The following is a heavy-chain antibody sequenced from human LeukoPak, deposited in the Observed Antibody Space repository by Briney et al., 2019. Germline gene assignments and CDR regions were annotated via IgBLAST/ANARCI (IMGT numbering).Heavy chain of an antibody. CDR2: IYYSGST. CDR3: ARDQGGSYFGTFDY. J-gene: IGHJ4*02. V-gene: IGHV4-31*03. D-gene: IGHD1-26*01. CDR1: GGSISSGGYY. Sequence: SQTLSLTCTVSGGSISSGGYYWSWIRQPPGRGLEWIGYIYYSGSTYYNPSLKSRVTISVDTSEKQFSLKLSSVTAADTAAYYCARDQGGSYFGTFDYWGQGTLVTVSS.